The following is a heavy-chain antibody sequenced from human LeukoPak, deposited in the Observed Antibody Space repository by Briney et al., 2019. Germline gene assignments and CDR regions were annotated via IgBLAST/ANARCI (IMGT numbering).Heavy chain of an antibody. J-gene: IGHJ4*02. CDR1: GYSFTSYW. Sequence: GESLKISCKGSGYSFTSYWIGWVRQMPGKGLEWMGIIYPGDSDTRYSPSFQGQVTISADKSISTAYLQWSSLKASDTAMYYCARHTPYYDSSGYFEFIDYWGQGTLVTVSS. CDR2: IYPGDSDT. CDR3: ARHTPYYDSSGYFEFIDY. V-gene: IGHV5-51*01. D-gene: IGHD3-22*01.